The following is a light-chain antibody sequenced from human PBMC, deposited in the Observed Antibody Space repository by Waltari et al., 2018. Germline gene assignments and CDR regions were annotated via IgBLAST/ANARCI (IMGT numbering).Light chain of an antibody. CDR3: QQRSNWPFT. CDR2: DAS. Sequence: EIVLTQSQATLSLSPGERATISCRASQGVSSYLAWYQQKPGQAPRLLIYDASNRATGIPARFSGSGPGTDFTLTISSLEPEDFAVYYCQQRSNWPFTFGQGTRLEIK. J-gene: IGKJ5*01. V-gene: IGKV3D-11*01. CDR1: QGVSSY.